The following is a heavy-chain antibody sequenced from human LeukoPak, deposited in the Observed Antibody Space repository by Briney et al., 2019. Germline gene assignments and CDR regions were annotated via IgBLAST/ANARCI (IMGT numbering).Heavy chain of an antibody. Sequence: SVKVSCKASGGTFSSYAISWVRQAPGQGLEWMGGIIPIFGTANYAQKFQGRVTITTDESTSTAYTELSSLRSEGTASYVWSKIVPTPHHQLYMDVWEKGNADTVSS. V-gene: IGHV1-69*05. CDR2: IIPIFGTA. CDR3: SKIVPTPHHQLYMDV. J-gene: IGHJ6*03. CDR1: GGTFSSYA. D-gene: IGHD6-6*01.